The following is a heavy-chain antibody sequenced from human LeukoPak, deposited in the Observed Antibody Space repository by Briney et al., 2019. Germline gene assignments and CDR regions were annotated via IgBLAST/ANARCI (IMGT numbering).Heavy chain of an antibody. V-gene: IGHV4-4*02. CDR3: ARHDIVVASPWFDP. CDR2: IYHSGST. D-gene: IGHD2-21*01. Sequence: PSGTLSLTCAVSGGSISSSNWWSWVRQPPGKGLEWIGEIYHSGSTNYNPSLKSRVTISVDKSKNQFSLKLSSVTAADTAVYYCARHDIVVASPWFDPWGQGTLVTVSS. CDR1: GGSISSSNW. J-gene: IGHJ5*02.